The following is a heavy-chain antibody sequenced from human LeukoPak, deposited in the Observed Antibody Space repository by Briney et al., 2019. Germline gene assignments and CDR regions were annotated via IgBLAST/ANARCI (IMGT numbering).Heavy chain of an antibody. CDR3: ARSVTTATFDI. Sequence: PSETLSLTCTVSGGSISSSSYYWGWIRQPPGKGLEWIGSIYYSGNTYYKPSLKSRVTISVDTSENQFSLKLSSVTAADTAVYYCARSVTTATFDIWGQGTMVTVSS. CDR1: GGSISSSSYY. CDR2: IYYSGNT. V-gene: IGHV4-39*01. J-gene: IGHJ3*02. D-gene: IGHD4-17*01.